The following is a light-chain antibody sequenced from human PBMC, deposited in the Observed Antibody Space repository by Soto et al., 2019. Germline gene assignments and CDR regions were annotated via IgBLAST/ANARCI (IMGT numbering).Light chain of an antibody. CDR2: GAS. CDR3: QQYGSSLGT. Sequence: LTQSPITLSLSPGEIATLSCSTRQSVSSTYLAWYQQRPGQAPRLLIYGASSRATDIPDRISGSGSGTDFTLTVSRLEPEDFAVYYCQQYGSSLGTFGGGTKVDIK. V-gene: IGKV3-20*01. J-gene: IGKJ4*02. CDR1: QSVSSTY.